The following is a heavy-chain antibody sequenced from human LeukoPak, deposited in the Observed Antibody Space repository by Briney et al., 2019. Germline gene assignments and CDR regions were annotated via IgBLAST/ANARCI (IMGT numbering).Heavy chain of an antibody. CDR1: GFPFSNYG. CDR2: ISADGIDK. V-gene: IGHV3-30*18. Sequence: PGGSLRLSCAASGFPFSNYGMHWVRQAPGKGLEWVAVISADGIDKYYADSVKGRFTISRDSSKNTLYLQMSSLRPEDTAVYYCAKDKGREGDYWGQGNLVTVSS. CDR3: AKDKGREGDY. J-gene: IGHJ4*02.